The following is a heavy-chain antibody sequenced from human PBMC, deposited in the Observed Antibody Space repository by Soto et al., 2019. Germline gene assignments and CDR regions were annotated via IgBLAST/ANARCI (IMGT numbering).Heavy chain of an antibody. CDR3: ARRNIAAALIPVGMDV. Sequence: EVQLLQSGAEVKKPGVSLKISCKVSGSSSSSYWIAWVRQVPGKGLEWMGIIYLGDSDIRYSPSFQGQVIISADKSISTAYLQWSSLKTSDTAIYYCARRNIAAALIPVGMDVWGRGTTVTVSS. CDR1: GSSSSSYW. CDR2: IYLGDSDI. J-gene: IGHJ6*02. V-gene: IGHV5-51*01. D-gene: IGHD6-13*01.